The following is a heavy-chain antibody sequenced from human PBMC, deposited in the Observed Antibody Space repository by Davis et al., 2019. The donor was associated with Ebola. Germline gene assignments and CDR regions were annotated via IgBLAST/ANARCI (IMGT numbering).Heavy chain of an antibody. J-gene: IGHJ4*02. CDR1: GFTFDDYA. V-gene: IGHV3-20*04. CDR3: ARLGYYDSGTYYDS. CDR2: INWNGRVT. Sequence: PGGSLRLSCAASGFTFDDYAMSWVRQAPGKGLEWVSGINWNGRVTTYADSVKGRFTISRDNAKNSLFLQMNSLRAEDTALYYCARLGYYDSGTYYDSWGQGILVSVSS. D-gene: IGHD3-10*01.